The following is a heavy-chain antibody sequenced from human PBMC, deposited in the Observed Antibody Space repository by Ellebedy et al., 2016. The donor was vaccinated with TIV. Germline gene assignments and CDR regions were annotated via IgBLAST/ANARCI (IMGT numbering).Heavy chain of an antibody. CDR1: GYTFTSYG. D-gene: IGHD6-6*01. CDR3: ARDMGSIAARHGMDV. J-gene: IGHJ6*02. CDR2: ISAYNGHT. V-gene: IGHV1-18*01. Sequence: AASVKVSCKASGYTFTSYGISWVRQAPGQGLEWMGWISAYNGHTSYAQKLQGRVTMTTDTSTSTAYMELRSLRSDDTAVYYCARDMGSIAARHGMDVWGQGTTVTVSS.